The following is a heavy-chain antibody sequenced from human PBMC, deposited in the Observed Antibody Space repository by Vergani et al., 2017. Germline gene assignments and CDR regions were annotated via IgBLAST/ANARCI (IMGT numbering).Heavy chain of an antibody. CDR3: ARASLRALVGYYYYMDV. D-gene: IGHD3-16*02. J-gene: IGHJ6*03. CDR2: IFPSGNS. V-gene: IGHV4-30-2*01. CDR1: GGSITNGRFS. Sequence: QLHLQESGPGLVKPSETLSLTCTVSGGSITNGRFSWNWIRQPPGKGPEWIGYIFPSGNSDYNPSLKNRVSISLDKSRNQFSLWVNSVTAADTAVYFCARASLRALVGYYYYMDVWGKGKTVVVSS.